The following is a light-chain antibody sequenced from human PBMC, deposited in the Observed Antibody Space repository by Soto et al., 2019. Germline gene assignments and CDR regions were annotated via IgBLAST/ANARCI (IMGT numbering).Light chain of an antibody. CDR2: QAS. V-gene: IGKV1-5*03. J-gene: IGKJ1*01. CDR3: LQYQSYWT. Sequence: DIQMTQSPSTLSASVGDRVSITCRASQSISRQLAWYQQKPGKAPNLLIYQASNLETGVPSRFTGSGSGTEFTLTISSLQPDDLATYYWLQYQSYWTFGQGTKGEVK. CDR1: QSISRQ.